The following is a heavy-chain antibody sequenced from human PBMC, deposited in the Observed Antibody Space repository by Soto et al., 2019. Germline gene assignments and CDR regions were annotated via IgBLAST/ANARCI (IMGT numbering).Heavy chain of an antibody. CDR1: GFTFSSYA. J-gene: IGHJ4*02. CDR2: ITGSGGGT. V-gene: IGHV3-23*01. D-gene: IGHD3-22*01. CDR3: AKDLYYDSGGYPRGISEY. Sequence: EVQLLESGGGLVQPGGSLRLSCAASGFTFSSYAMTWVRQAPGKGLEWVSDITGSGGGTDYADSVKGRFTISRDNSNNTLYLQMNSLRAEDTAVYYCAKDLYYDSGGYPRGISEYWGQGTLVTVSS.